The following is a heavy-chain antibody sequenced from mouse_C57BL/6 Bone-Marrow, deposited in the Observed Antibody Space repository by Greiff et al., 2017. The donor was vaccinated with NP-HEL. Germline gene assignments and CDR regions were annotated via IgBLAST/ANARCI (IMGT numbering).Heavy chain of an antibody. D-gene: IGHD1-1*01. CDR2: ISYDGSN. CDR3: ARDPFITTVVALGDY. Sequence: EVQLVESGPGLVKPSQSLSLTCSVTGYSITSGYYWNWIRQFPGNKLEWMGYISYDGSNNYNPSLKNRISITRDTSKNQFFLKLNSVTTEDTATYYCARDPFITTVVALGDYWGQGTSVTVSS. CDR1: GYSITSGYY. J-gene: IGHJ4*01. V-gene: IGHV3-6*01.